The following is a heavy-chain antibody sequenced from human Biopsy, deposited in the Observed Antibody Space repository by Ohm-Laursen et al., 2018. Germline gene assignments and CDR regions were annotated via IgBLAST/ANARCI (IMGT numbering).Heavy chain of an antibody. CDR1: GGSISNNNYY. CDR3: ARDYDTSGYYYVS. CDR2: IFYRGST. D-gene: IGHD3-22*01. Sequence: GTLSLNWTVSGGSISNNNYYWGWIRQPPGKGLEWIGSIFYRGSTHYKPSLKSRVNISVDTSKNQFSLKLNSVTAADTAVYYCARDYDTSGYYYVSWGQGTLVTVSS. J-gene: IGHJ5*02. V-gene: IGHV4-39*01.